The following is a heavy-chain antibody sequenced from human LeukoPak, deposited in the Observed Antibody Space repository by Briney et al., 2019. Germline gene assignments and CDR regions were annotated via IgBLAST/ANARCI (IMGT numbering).Heavy chain of an antibody. Sequence: GGSLRLSCAASGFTFSSYAMSWVRQAPGKGLEWVGRIKSKTDGGTTDYAAPVKGRFTISRDDSKNTLYLQMNSLKTEDTAVYYCTTDRKLYYYGSGSDGMDVWGQGTTVTVSS. CDR1: GFTFSSYA. J-gene: IGHJ6*02. CDR3: TTDRKLYYYGSGSDGMDV. D-gene: IGHD3-10*01. CDR2: IKSKTDGGTT. V-gene: IGHV3-15*01.